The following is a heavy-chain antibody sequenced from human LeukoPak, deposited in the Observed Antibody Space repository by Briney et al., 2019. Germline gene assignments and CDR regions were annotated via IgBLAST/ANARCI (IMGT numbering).Heavy chain of an antibody. V-gene: IGHV1-69*05. Sequence: ASVKVSCKASGGTFSSYAISWVRQAPGQGLEWMGGIIPIFGTANYAQKFQGRVTITTDESTSTACMELSSLRSEDTAVYYCASGGTVTYYFDYWGQGTLVTVSS. CDR2: IIPIFGTA. CDR1: GGTFSSYA. CDR3: ASGGTVTYYFDY. J-gene: IGHJ4*02. D-gene: IGHD4-17*01.